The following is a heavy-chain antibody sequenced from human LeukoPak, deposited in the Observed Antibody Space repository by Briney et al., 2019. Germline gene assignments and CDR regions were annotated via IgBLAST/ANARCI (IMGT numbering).Heavy chain of an antibody. V-gene: IGHV3-64*01. J-gene: IGHJ3*02. Sequence: GGSLRLSCAASEFTFSSYAMHWVRQAPGKGLEYVSAISSNGGSTYYANSVKGRFTISRDNSKNTLYLQMGSLRAEDMAVYYCARETRFDYGGNTHSAFDIWGQGTMVTVSS. CDR1: EFTFSSYA. CDR3: ARETRFDYGGNTHSAFDI. CDR2: ISSNGGST. D-gene: IGHD4-23*01.